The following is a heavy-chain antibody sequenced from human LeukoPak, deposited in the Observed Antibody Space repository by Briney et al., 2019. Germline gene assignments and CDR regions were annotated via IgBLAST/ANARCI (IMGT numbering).Heavy chain of an antibody. CDR3: ARGDSGSYQNFDY. D-gene: IGHD1-26*01. Sequence: PGGSLRLSRAASGFTFSSYSMNWVRQAPGKGLEWVSSISSSSSYIYYADSVKGRFTISRDNAKNSLYLQMNSLRAEDTAVYYCARGDSGSYQNFDYWGQGTLVTVSS. J-gene: IGHJ4*02. CDR2: ISSSSSYI. V-gene: IGHV3-21*01. CDR1: GFTFSSYS.